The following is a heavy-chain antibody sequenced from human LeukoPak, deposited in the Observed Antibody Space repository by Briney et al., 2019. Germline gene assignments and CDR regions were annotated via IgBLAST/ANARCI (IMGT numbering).Heavy chain of an antibody. V-gene: IGHV1-2*02. CDR1: GYPFTDSHLYS. J-gene: IGHJ4*01. Sequence: ASVRVSCKASGYPFTDSHLYSIHWVRQAPGQGLQWLGWINPKTGGTNYAEKYHGRVNMTRDTSISTAYMGLRRLTSDDTAVYYCARWRVSTGGFDYWGHGTQITVSS. D-gene: IGHD4-17*01. CDR2: INPKTGGT. CDR3: ARWRVSTGGFDY.